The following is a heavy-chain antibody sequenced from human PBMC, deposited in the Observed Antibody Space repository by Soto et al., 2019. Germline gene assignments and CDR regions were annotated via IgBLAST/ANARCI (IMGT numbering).Heavy chain of an antibody. CDR2: IGPSDSQT. V-gene: IGHV5-10-1*01. CDR3: ARQIYDSDTGPNFQYYFDS. D-gene: IGHD3-22*01. J-gene: IGHJ4*02. CDR1: GYSFAGYW. Sequence: PGESLKISCKGSGYSFAGYWITWVRQKPGQGLEWMGRIGPSDSQTYDSPSYRGHVTISVTKSITTVFLQWSSLRASDTAMYYCARQIYDSDTGPNFQYYFDSWGQGTPVTVSS.